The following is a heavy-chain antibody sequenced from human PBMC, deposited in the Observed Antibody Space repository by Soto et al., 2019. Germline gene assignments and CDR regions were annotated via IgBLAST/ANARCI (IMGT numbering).Heavy chain of an antibody. J-gene: IGHJ5*02. V-gene: IGHV1-69*01. CDR1: GGTFSSYA. D-gene: IGHD6-19*01. Sequence: QVQLVQSGAEVKKPGSSVKVSCKASGGTFSSYAISWVRQAPGQGLEWMGGIIPIFGTANYAQKFQGRVTITADESTSTAYAELSSLRSEDTAVYYCARVPPTQQKPMYSSGWHNWFDPWGQGTLVTVSS. CDR2: IIPIFGTA. CDR3: ARVPPTQQKPMYSSGWHNWFDP.